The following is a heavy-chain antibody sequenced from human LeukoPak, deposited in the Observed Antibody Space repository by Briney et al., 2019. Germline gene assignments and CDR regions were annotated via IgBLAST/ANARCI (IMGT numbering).Heavy chain of an antibody. CDR3: SKGQTSSGGSFYI. D-gene: IGHD6-19*01. CDR1: GFTFSSYA. J-gene: IGHJ3*02. CDR2: ISGSGGST. Sequence: GGSLRLSCAASGFTFSSYAMSWVRQAPGKGLEWVSAISGSGGSTYYADSVKGRFTISRDNSKNTLYLQMNSLRAEDTAAYYCSKGQTSSGGSFYIWGQGTMVTVSS. V-gene: IGHV3-23*01.